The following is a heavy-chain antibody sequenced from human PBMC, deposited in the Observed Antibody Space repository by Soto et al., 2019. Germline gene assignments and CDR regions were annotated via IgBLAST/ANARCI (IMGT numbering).Heavy chain of an antibody. V-gene: IGHV3-48*03. Sequence: GGSLRLSCAASGFTFSSYEMNWVRQAPGKGLEWVSYISSSGSTIYYADPVKGLFTISRDNAKNSLYLQMTGLRAEDTAVYYCARDGEYYYYYGMDVWGQGTTVTVSS. CDR3: ARDGEYYYYYGMDV. CDR1: GFTFSSYE. CDR2: ISSSGSTI. J-gene: IGHJ6*02. D-gene: IGHD7-27*01.